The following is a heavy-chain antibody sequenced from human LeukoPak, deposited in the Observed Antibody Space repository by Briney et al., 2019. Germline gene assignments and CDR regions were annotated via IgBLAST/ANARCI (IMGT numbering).Heavy chain of an antibody. CDR3: ARVPPPYSSSSRWFDP. J-gene: IGHJ5*02. CDR1: GYTFTCYY. V-gene: IGHV1-2*02. D-gene: IGHD6-6*01. CDR2: INPNSGGT. Sequence: GASVKVSCKASGYTFTCYYMHWVRQAPGQGLEWMGWINPNSGGTNYAQKFQGRVTMTRDTSISTAYMELSRPRSDDTAVYYCARVPPPYSSSSRWFDPWGQGTLVTVSS.